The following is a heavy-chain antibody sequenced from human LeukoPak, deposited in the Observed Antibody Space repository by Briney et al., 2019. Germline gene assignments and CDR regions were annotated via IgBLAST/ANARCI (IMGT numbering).Heavy chain of an antibody. V-gene: IGHV1-2*02. CDR3: ARDRGRWELLSLRGIDY. CDR2: INPNNGVT. J-gene: IGHJ4*02. Sequence: ASVKVSCKASGYTFSGYYIHWVRQAPGQGLEWMGWINPNNGVTTYAQKFQGRVTMTRDTSISTAYMELRSLRSDDTAVYYCARDRGRWELLSLRGIDYWGQGTLVTVSS. CDR1: GYTFSGYY. D-gene: IGHD1-26*01.